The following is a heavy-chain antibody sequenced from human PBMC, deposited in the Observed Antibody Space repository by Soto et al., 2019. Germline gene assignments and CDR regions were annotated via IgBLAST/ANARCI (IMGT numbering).Heavy chain of an antibody. D-gene: IGHD3-9*01. J-gene: IGHJ4*02. CDR3: ARGPRHDILTGYSYYFDY. V-gene: IGHV4-59*01. CDR1: GGSISTYY. CDR2: IYYSGST. Sequence: SETLSLTCTVSGGSISTYYLSWIRQPPGKGLEWIGYIYYSGSTNYNPSLRSRVTISADTSKDQFSLKLRSVTAADTAVYYCARGPRHDILTGYSYYFDYWGQGTQVTVSS.